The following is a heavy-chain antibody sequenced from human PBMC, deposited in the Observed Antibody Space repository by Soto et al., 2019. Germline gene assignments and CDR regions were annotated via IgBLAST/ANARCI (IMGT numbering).Heavy chain of an antibody. V-gene: IGHV5-51*01. CDR3: GRLTVPVHPPAPNYAFDV. CDR1: GYSFTSYW. D-gene: IGHD2-2*01. Sequence: GEALKISCKGSGYSFTSYWIGWVRQMPGKGVEWMVINYTGDSDTRYSPSFQGQITISAAKSIRAAYLQRSSLKASATAKYYWGRLTVPVHPPAPNYAFDVWGQGTMVTVSS. J-gene: IGHJ3*01. CDR2: NYTGDSDT.